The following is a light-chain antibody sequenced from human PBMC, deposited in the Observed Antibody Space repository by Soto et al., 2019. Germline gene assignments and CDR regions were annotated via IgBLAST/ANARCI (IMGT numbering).Light chain of an antibody. CDR3: CSYAGTTISYV. Sequence: QSALTQPASVSGSPGQSITISCTGTSSDVGSYNYVSWFQHHPGKAPKLIIYEVNKRPSGISDRFSGYKSGNTASLTISGLQAEDEADYYCCSYAGTTISYVFGTETKVTVL. CDR2: EVN. J-gene: IGLJ1*01. CDR1: SSDVGSYNY. V-gene: IGLV2-23*02.